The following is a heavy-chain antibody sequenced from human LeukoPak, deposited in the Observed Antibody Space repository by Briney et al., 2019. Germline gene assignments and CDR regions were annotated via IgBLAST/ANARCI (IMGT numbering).Heavy chain of an antibody. CDR2: ISGSGGST. CDR3: ARVAYYYDSSGHRAFDI. V-gene: IGHV3-23*01. Sequence: GGSLRLSCAASGFTFSSYAMSWVRQAPGKGLEWVSAISGSGGSTYYADSVKGRFTISKDNSKNTLYLQMNSLRAEDTAVYYCARVAYYYDSSGHRAFDIWGQGTMVTVSS. D-gene: IGHD3-22*01. J-gene: IGHJ3*02. CDR1: GFTFSSYA.